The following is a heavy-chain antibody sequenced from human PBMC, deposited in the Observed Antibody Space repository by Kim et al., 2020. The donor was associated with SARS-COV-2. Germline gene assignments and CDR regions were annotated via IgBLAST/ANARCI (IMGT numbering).Heavy chain of an antibody. CDR3: AKDVDNWNRNFDY. Sequence: GGSLRLSCAASGFNFDDYVMTWVRQAPGKGLEWVSAMSGRGGSTFYANSVKGRFTISRDSSTNTVYLQMNSLRDDDTAVYYCAKDVDNWNRNFDYWGQG. D-gene: IGHD1-20*01. CDR2: MSGRGGST. V-gene: IGHV3-23*01. J-gene: IGHJ4*02. CDR1: GFNFDDYV.